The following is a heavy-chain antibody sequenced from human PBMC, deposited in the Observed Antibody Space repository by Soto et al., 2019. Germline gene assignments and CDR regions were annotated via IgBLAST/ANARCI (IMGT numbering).Heavy chain of an antibody. V-gene: IGHV3-30-3*01. CDR1: GFTFSSYA. J-gene: IGHJ4*02. CDR3: ARSPPVKVVVGAPSWYFDY. Sequence: PGGSLRLSCAASGFTFSSYAMHWVRQAPGKGLEWVAVISYDGSNKYYADSVKGRFTISRDNSKNTLYLQMNSLRAEDTAVYYCARSPPVKVVVGAPSWYFDYLAQRTLVTVSS. D-gene: IGHD1-26*01. CDR2: ISYDGSNK.